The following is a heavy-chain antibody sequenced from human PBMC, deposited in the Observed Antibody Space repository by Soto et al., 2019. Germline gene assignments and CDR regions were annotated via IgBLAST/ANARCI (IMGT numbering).Heavy chain of an antibody. Sequence: PEGSLRLSCAASGFTFSSYGMHWVRQAPGKGLERVAVIWYDGSNKYYADSVKGRFTISRDNSKNTLYLQMNSLRAEDTAVYYCARDEYNDSYDSSGYCEYWGQGSLVTVCS. CDR3: ARDEYNDSYDSSGYCEY. CDR1: GFTFSSYG. CDR2: IWYDGSNK. V-gene: IGHV3-33*01. D-gene: IGHD3-22*01. J-gene: IGHJ4*02.